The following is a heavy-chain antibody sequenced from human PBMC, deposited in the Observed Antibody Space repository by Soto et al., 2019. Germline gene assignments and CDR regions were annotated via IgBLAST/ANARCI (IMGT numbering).Heavy chain of an antibody. D-gene: IGHD4-17*01. Sequence: SETLSLTCTVSGGSISSYYWSWIRQPPGKGLEWIGYIYYSGSTNYNPSLKSRVTISVDTSKNQFSLKLSSVTAADTAVYYCARAKVSSWAPDDYGDDYWGQGTLVTVSS. V-gene: IGHV4-59*01. CDR1: GGSISSYY. CDR3: ARAKVSSWAPDDYGDDY. CDR2: IYYSGST. J-gene: IGHJ4*02.